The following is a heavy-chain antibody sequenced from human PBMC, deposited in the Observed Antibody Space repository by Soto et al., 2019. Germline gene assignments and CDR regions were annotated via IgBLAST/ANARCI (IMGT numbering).Heavy chain of an antibody. CDR1: GGTFSSYA. CDR3: ARLVVPAASRDV. CDR2: IIPIFGTA. Sequence: SVKVSCKASGGTFSSYAISWVRQAPGRGLEWMGGIIPIFGTANYAQKFQGRVTITADESTSTAYMELSSLRSEDTAVYYCARLVVPAASRDVWGQWTTVTVSS. D-gene: IGHD2-2*01. J-gene: IGHJ6*02. V-gene: IGHV1-69*13.